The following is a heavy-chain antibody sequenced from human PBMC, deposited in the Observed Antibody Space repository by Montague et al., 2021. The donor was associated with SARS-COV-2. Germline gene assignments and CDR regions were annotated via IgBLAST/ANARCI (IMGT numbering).Heavy chain of an antibody. CDR1: GFKFDDFA. CDR2: VTWNNITV. CDR3: VKDTKAAAYWNFDL. J-gene: IGHJ2*01. Sequence: SLRLSCAASGFKFDDFAMHWVRQFPGKGLEWVSGVTWNNITVGYKESVKGRFTISRDNAKNSLFLHLNSLSTEDTAFYYCVKDTKAAAYWNFDLWGRGTLVTVSS. D-gene: IGHD6-13*01. V-gene: IGHV3-9*01.